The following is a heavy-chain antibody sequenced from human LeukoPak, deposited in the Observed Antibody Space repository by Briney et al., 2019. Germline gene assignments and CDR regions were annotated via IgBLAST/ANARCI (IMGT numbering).Heavy chain of an antibody. CDR1: GFTFSNAW. D-gene: IGHD2-2*01. J-gene: IGHJ5*02. CDR3: TTRCSNASCFGNWFDP. Sequence: GGSLRLSCAASGFTFSNAWMSWVRQAPGKGLEWLGRIKSKTDGGTTDYAAPVKGRFTISRDDSKTTLYLQMNSLKTEDTAVYYCTTRCSNASCFGNWFDPWGQGTLVTVSS. CDR2: IKSKTDGGTT. V-gene: IGHV3-15*01.